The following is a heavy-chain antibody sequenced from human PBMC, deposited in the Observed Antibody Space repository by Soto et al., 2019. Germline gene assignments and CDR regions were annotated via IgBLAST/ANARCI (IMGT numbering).Heavy chain of an antibody. V-gene: IGHV2-5*02. D-gene: IGHD3-10*01. CDR2: MYWDDDK. CDR3: AHAQGIRGGGFHY. J-gene: IGHJ4*02. Sequence: QITLKESGPTLVRPTQTLTLTCTFSGFSVSTSGVIVGWIRQPPGKALEWLALMYWDDDKRYSPSLKSRLTSTKATSKNQLARTVTNVDPVYTATYCCAHAQGIRGGGFHYWGQGTQVTLSS. CDR1: GFSVSTSGVI.